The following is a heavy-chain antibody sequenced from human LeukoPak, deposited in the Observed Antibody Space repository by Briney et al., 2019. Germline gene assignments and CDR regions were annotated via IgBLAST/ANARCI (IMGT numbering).Heavy chain of an antibody. D-gene: IGHD2-21*01. Sequence: SETLSLTCTVSGGSISSYYWSWIRQPPGKGLEWIGYIYYSGSTNYNPSLKSRATISVDTSKNQFSLKLSSVTAADTAVYYCARGRDGGDYTPLDYWGQGTLVTVSS. V-gene: IGHV4-59*01. CDR3: ARGRDGGDYTPLDY. CDR2: IYYSGST. CDR1: GGSISSYY. J-gene: IGHJ4*02.